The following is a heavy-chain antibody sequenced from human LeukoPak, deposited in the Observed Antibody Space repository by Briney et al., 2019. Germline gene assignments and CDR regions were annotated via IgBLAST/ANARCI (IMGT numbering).Heavy chain of an antibody. D-gene: IGHD2-2*01. Sequence: ASVKVSCKASGYTLTNYGVSWVRQAPGQGLEWMGWINAYNGDTHYAQNLQGRLTMTTDTSTSTAFKELRSLRPDDTAVYYCARWGLVAPGTYYYYYMDVWGRGTTVTVSS. J-gene: IGHJ6*03. CDR3: ARWGLVAPGTYYYYYMDV. CDR1: GYTLTNYG. CDR2: INAYNGDT. V-gene: IGHV1-18*01.